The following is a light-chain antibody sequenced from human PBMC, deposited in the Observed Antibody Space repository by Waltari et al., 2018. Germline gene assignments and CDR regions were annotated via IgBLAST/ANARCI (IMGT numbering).Light chain of an antibody. J-gene: IGKJ4*01. Sequence: EIVMTQSPVTLSVSPGERVTISCRASQGVHDNLAWYQQKPGQAPRLLISGASTRATGVPARFRGSGSGTDFTLTITSLQSEDSALYYCQQYNRWPPLTFGGGTKVEIK. V-gene: IGKV3-15*01. CDR3: QQYNRWPPLT. CDR1: QGVHDN. CDR2: GAS.